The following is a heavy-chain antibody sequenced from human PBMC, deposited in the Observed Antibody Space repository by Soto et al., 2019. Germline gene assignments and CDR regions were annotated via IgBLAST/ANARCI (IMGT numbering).Heavy chain of an antibody. V-gene: IGHV3-15*07. CDR2: IKSKTDGGTT. CDR3: TTDGGWLRLPYYYYYGMDV. Sequence: PGGSLRLSCAASGFTFSNAWMNWVRQAPGKGLEWVGRIKSKTDGGTTDYAAPVKGRFTISRDDSKNTLYLQMNSLKTEDTAVYYCTTDGGWLRLPYYYYYGMDVWGQGTTVTVSS. D-gene: IGHD5-12*01. J-gene: IGHJ6*02. CDR1: GFTFSNAW.